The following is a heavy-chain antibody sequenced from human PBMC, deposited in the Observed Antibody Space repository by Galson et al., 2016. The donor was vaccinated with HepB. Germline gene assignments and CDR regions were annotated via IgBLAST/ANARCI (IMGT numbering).Heavy chain of an antibody. CDR3: SRGYQRYDLDY. CDR1: GFTFGDHY. Sequence: SLRLSCATSGFTFGDHYFSWIRQAPGKGLEWISHISANGQTIFYADSVKGRFTVSRDNALYLQMDSLRVDDTAVYYCSRGYQRYDLDYWGRGTLVSVSS. V-gene: IGHV3-11*01. J-gene: IGHJ4*02. CDR2: ISANGQTI. D-gene: IGHD1-1*01.